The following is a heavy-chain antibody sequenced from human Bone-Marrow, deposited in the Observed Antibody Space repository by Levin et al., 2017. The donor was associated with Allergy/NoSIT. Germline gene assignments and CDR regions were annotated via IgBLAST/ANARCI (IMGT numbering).Heavy chain of an antibody. CDR1: GYSFSRQW. CDR2: VYPGDSDT. V-gene: IGHV5-51*01. D-gene: IGHD1-26*01. CDR3: ARKMGPTPTFDL. J-gene: IGHJ3*01. Sequence: GGSLRLSCKGSGYSFSRQWIAWVRQKPGKGLEWMGIVYPGDSDTIYSPSFQGQVTFSADKVTNTAHLHLSSLPASDTALYFCARKMGPTPTFDLWGQGTMVTVSS.